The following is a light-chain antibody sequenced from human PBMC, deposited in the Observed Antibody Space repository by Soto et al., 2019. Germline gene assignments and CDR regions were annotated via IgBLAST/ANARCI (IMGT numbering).Light chain of an antibody. V-gene: IGKV1-39*01. CDR3: QQSYSSLFT. CDR1: QSINTY. CDR2: AAF. Sequence: DIQMTQSPSSLSASVGDRVTITCRASQSINTYLNWYQQKPGKAPKLLIFAAFSLQSGVPSRFSGSGSGTDFTLTISSLQPEDFATYYCQQSYSSLFTFGPGTKVDIK. J-gene: IGKJ3*01.